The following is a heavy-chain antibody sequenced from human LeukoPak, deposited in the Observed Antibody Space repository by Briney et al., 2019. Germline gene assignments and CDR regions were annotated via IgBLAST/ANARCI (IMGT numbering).Heavy chain of an antibody. CDR1: GGSISSYY. D-gene: IGHD3-22*01. V-gene: IGHV4-59*12. J-gene: IGHJ4*02. CDR2: IYYSGST. Sequence: PSETLSLTCTVSGGSISSYYWSWIRQPPGKGLGWIGYIYYSGSTNYNPSLKSRVTISVDTSKNQFSLKMSSVTAADTAVYYCARESGYRAFDYWGQGTLVTVSS. CDR3: ARESGYRAFDY.